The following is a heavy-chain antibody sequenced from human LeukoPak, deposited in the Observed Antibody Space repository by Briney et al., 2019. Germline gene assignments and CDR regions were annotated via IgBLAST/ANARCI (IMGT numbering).Heavy chain of an antibody. CDR1: GYTFTSHD. J-gene: IGHJ4*02. CDR3: ARGGSSYNDEHEEFDY. D-gene: IGHD3-22*01. CDR2: MNPNSGYT. V-gene: IGHV1-8*01. Sequence: ASVKVSCKASGYTFTSHDINWVRQATGQGLEWMGWMNPNSGYTGYEQKFQGRVTMTRDTSSSTAYMELSSLRSEDTAVYYCARGGSSYNDEHEEFDYWGQGTVVTVSS.